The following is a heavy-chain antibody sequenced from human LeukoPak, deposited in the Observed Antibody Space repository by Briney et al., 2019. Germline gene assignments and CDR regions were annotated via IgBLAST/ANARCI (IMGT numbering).Heavy chain of an antibody. D-gene: IGHD1-14*01. CDR2: IWYDGSNK. J-gene: IGHJ4*02. Sequence: PGRSLRLSCAASGFTFTTYGMHWVRQAPGKGLEWVAIIWYDGSNKYYGDSVKGRFTVSRDNSKNTLYLQMNSLRAEDTAVYYCAAGEPYVYWGQGTLVTVSS. CDR3: AAGEPYVY. V-gene: IGHV3-33*01. CDR1: GFTFTTYG.